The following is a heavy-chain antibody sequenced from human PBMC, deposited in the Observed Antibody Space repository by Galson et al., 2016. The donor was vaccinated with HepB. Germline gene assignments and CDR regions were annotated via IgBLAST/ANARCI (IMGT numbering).Heavy chain of an antibody. Sequence: SLRLSCAASGFSFSSYGMLWVRQPPVKGLEWVALVSSDETNNFDADSVKGRFTISRDNSKNMLYLQMHSLRTEDTALYYCASDHGGNPGSDYWGQGTLVTVSS. CDR1: GFSFSSYG. V-gene: IGHV3-30*03. CDR2: VSSDETNN. CDR3: ASDHGGNPGSDY. J-gene: IGHJ4*02. D-gene: IGHD4-23*01.